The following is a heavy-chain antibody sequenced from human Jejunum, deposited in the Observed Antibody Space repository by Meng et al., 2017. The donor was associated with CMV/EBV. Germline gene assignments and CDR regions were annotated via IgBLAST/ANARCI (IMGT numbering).Heavy chain of an antibody. D-gene: IGHD1-14*01. CDR1: GFIVSNYR. J-gene: IGHJ6*02. CDR3: ARDETTSYYYYGMDV. Sequence: GFIVSNYRMNWLRQAPGQGLEWVSSISSRTRYVDYANSVRGRFTISRDNIRNSLYLRMNSLRAEDTAVYFCARDETTSYYYYGMDVWGQGTTVTVSS. V-gene: IGHV3-21*01. CDR2: ISSRTRYV.